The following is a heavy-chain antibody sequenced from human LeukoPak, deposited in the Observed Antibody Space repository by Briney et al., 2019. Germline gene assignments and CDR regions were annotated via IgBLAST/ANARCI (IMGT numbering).Heavy chain of an antibody. Sequence: SVKVSCKASGGTFSSYAISWVRQAPGQGLEWMGGIIPIFGTANYAQKFQGRVTITADESTSTAYMELSSLRSEGTAVYYCAREWVDTAMVPYFGYWGQGTLVTVSS. CDR2: IIPIFGTA. V-gene: IGHV1-69*13. D-gene: IGHD5-18*01. CDR1: GGTFSSYA. J-gene: IGHJ4*02. CDR3: AREWVDTAMVPYFGY.